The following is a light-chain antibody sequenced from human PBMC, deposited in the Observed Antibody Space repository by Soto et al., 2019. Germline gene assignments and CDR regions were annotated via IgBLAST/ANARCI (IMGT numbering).Light chain of an antibody. CDR3: CPYAGSSTSWV. CDR1: ISDVGSYDL. J-gene: IGLJ3*02. Sequence: QSVLTQPASVSGSPGQSITISCTGTISDVGSYDLVSWYQQHPGKAPKLMIYEGSKRPSGVSSRFSGSKSGNTASLTISGLQAEDEADYYCCPYAGSSTSWVFGGGTKVTVL. V-gene: IGLV2-23*01. CDR2: EGS.